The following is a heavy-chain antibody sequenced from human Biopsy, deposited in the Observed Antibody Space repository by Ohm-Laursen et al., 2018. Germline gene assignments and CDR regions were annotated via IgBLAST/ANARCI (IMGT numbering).Heavy chain of an antibody. V-gene: IGHV4-34*08. Sequence: TLSLTCAVFGKTFSDYQWSWIRQPPGKGLEWIGQINQAGTTNYKPSLKSRVSISADASKYEFSLRLTSVTAADTAVYLCGNEVHGRDYWGLGAQVTVSS. CDR1: GKTFSDYQ. D-gene: IGHD2-15*01. J-gene: IGHJ4*02. CDR2: INQAGTT. CDR3: GNEVHGRDY.